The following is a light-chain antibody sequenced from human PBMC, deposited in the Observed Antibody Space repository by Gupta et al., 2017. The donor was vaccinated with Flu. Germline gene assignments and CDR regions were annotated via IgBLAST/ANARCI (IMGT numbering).Light chain of an antibody. V-gene: IGLV2-14*01. CDR2: EVS. Sequence: SITISCTGTSSDVGGYNYVSWYQQYPGKAPKVMIYEVSNRPSGVSNRFAGSKSGNTASLTISGLQAEDEADYYCCSYAGSSTWVFGTGTTVTVL. CDR1: SSDVGGYNY. CDR3: CSYAGSSTWV. J-gene: IGLJ1*01.